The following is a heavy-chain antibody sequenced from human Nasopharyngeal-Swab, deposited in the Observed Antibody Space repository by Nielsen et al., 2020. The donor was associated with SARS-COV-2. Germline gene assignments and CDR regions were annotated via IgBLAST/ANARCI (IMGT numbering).Heavy chain of an antibody. J-gene: IGHJ6*02. CDR3: ARHPVDGRLWVRGVLKEYGMDV. CDR1: GDSISSSTNY. CDR2: FYYSGST. V-gene: IGHV4-39*01. Sequence: SETLSLTCTVSGDSISSSTNYWVWIRQPPGKGLAWIGSFYYSGSTYYNPSLKSRVTISVDTSKNQLSLKLSSVTAADTAVYYCARHPVDGRLWVRGVLKEYGMDVWGQGTTVSVSS. D-gene: IGHD3-10*01.